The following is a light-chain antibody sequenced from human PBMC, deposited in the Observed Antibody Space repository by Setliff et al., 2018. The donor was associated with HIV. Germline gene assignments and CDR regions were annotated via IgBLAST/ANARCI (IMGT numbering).Light chain of an antibody. CDR3: QSYDSSLSAYV. Sequence: QSVLTQPRSVSGSPGQSVTISCTGTSSDVGGYNYVSWYQQHPGKAPKLMIYDVSERPSGVPDRFSGSKSANTASLTISGLQAEDEADYYCQSYDSSLSAYVFGTGTKVTVL. CDR1: SSDVGGYNY. V-gene: IGLV2-11*01. J-gene: IGLJ1*01. CDR2: DVS.